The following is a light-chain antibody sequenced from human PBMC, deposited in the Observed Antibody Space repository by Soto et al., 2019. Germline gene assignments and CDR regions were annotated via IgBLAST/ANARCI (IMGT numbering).Light chain of an antibody. V-gene: IGKV1-39*01. CDR1: LSISTE. J-gene: IGKJ2*01. CDR3: QQSYTTPRT. CDR2: GAS. Sequence: DIQMTQSPSSLSASVGDRVTITCRASLSISTELNWYQQKPGKAPKVLIFGASSLQSGVPSRFSGSGSGTDFTLTISRLQPEDFATYYCQQSYTTPRTFGQGTKLQIK.